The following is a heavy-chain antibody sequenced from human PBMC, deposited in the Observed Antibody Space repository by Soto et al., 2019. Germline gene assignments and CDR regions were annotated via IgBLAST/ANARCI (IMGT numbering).Heavy chain of an antibody. V-gene: IGHV4-34*01. J-gene: IGHJ4*02. CDR3: ASVVDTAMGFFDY. CDR2: INHSGGT. CDR1: GRSFSGYY. D-gene: IGHD5-18*01. Sequence: PSETLSLTCAVYGRSFSGYYWSWIRQPPGKGLEWVGEINHSGGTNYNPSLKSRVTISVDTSKNQFSLKLSSVTAADTAVYYCASVVDTAMGFFDYWGQGTLVTVSS.